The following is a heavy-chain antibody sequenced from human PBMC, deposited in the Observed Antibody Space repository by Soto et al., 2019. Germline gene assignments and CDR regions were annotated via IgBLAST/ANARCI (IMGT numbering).Heavy chain of an antibody. J-gene: IGHJ4*02. Sequence: EVQLLESGGGLVQPGGSPRLSCAASGFTFSSYAMSWVRQAPGKGLEWVSAISGSGGSTYYADSVKGRFTISRDNSKNTLYLQMNSLRAEVTAVYYCAKGSSGWYERFDYWGQGTLVTVSS. CDR3: AKGSSGWYERFDY. D-gene: IGHD6-19*01. V-gene: IGHV3-23*01. CDR2: ISGSGGST. CDR1: GFTFSSYA.